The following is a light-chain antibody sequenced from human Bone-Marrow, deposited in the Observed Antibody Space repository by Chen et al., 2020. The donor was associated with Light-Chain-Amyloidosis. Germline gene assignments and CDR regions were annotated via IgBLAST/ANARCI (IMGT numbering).Light chain of an antibody. V-gene: IGKV2-30*02. CDR3: MQGTHWPPVT. CDR2: KVF. J-gene: IGKJ2*01. CDR1: QGLVHSDGNTY. Sequence: DVVMTQSPLSLSVSLGQPASISFMSSQGLVHSDGNTYLNWFHQRPGQSPRRLIYKVFNRDSGVPDRFSGSGSGTDFTLKISRVDAEDVGIYYCMQGTHWPPVTFGQGTKLEIK.